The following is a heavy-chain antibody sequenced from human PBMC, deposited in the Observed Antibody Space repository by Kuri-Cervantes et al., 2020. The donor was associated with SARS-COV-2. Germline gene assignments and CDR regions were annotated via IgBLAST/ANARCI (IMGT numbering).Heavy chain of an antibody. V-gene: IGHV4-34*01. CDR2: INHSGST. Sequence: SETLSLTFAVFGGSFTSYSWNWIRQLPGKGREWIGEINHSGSTNYNPSLKSRVTVSVDTSKNQFSLKLSSVTAADTAVYYCARSGHVSSGWYCFDYWGQGTLVTVSS. J-gene: IGHJ4*02. CDR1: GGSFTSYS. D-gene: IGHD6-19*01. CDR3: ARSGHVSSGWYCFDY.